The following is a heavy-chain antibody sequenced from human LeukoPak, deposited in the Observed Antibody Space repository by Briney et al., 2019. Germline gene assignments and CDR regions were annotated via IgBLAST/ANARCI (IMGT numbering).Heavy chain of an antibody. J-gene: IGHJ3*02. D-gene: IGHD3-10*01. CDR1: GGSFSGYY. Sequence: ETLSLTCAVYGGSFSGYYWSWIRQAPGKGLEWVSAISGSGGSTYYADSVKGRFTISRDNSKNTLYLQMNSLRAEDTAVYYCAKGITYYYGSGRDAFDIWGQGTMVTVSS. CDR2: ISGSGGST. V-gene: IGHV3-23*01. CDR3: AKGITYYYGSGRDAFDI.